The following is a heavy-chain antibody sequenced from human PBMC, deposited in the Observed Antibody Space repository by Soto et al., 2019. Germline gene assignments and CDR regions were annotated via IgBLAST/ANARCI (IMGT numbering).Heavy chain of an antibody. Sequence: PSETLSLTCTVSGGSISSYYWSWIRQPPGKGLEWIGYIYYSGSTNYNPSLKSRVTISVDTSKNQFSLKLSSVTAADTAVYYCARRIQRTVAAAAEVRRYYMDVWGKGTTVTVSS. CDR3: ARRIQRTVAAAAEVRRYYMDV. J-gene: IGHJ6*03. V-gene: IGHV4-59*12. CDR2: IYYSGST. CDR1: GGSISSYY. D-gene: IGHD6-13*01.